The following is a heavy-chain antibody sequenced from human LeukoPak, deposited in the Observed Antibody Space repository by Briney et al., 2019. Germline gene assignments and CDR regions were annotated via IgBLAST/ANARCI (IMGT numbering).Heavy chain of an antibody. D-gene: IGHD3-10*01. CDR1: GFTFRDYY. CDR2: ISSSGSTI. CDR3: ARVRGRYYYGSGSQYNWFDP. V-gene: IGHV3-11*04. J-gene: IGHJ5*02. Sequence: PGGSLRLSCAASGFTFRDYYMSWIRQAPGKGLEWVSYISSSGSTIYYADSVKGRLTISRDNAKNSIYLQMNSLRAEDTDVYYCARVRGRYYYGSGSQYNWFDPWGQGTLVTVSS.